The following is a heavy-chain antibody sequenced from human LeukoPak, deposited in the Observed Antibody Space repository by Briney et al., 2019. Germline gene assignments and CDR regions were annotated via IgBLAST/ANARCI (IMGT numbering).Heavy chain of an antibody. CDR3: ARDGRAGSGYYRKDDY. J-gene: IGHJ4*02. V-gene: IGHV3-7*01. CDR1: GFTFSSCW. Sequence: GGSLRLSCAASGFTFSSCWMTWVRQAPGKGLEWVANIKQDGSEKYYVDSVKGRFTISRDNAKNSLYLQMSSLRAEDTAVYYCARDGRAGSGYYRKDDYWGQGTLVTVSS. CDR2: IKQDGSEK. D-gene: IGHD3-22*01.